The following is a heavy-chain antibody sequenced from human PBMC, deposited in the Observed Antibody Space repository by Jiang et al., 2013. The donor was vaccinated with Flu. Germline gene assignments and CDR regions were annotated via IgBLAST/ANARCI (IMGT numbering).Heavy chain of an antibody. D-gene: IGHD4-17*01. V-gene: IGHV3-30*18. J-gene: IGHJ4*02. CDR3: AKGPDHGDSYYFDY. CDR2: ITYDGTNR. CDR1: GFTFTTYA. Sequence: SLRLSCAASGFTFTTYAMHWVRQAPVKGLEWVAIITYDGTNRWYADSVKGRFTISRDNSKNTVSLQMNSLRTEDTALYYCAKGPDHGDSYYFDYWGQGALVTVSS.